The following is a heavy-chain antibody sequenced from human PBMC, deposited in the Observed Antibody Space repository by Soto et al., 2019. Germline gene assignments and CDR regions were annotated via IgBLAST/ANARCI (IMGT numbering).Heavy chain of an antibody. CDR2: IYYSGST. Sequence: PSETLSLTCTVSSAPVSSSTYTWGWIRQPPGKGLEWIGSIYYSGSTYYNPSLNSRVTVSVDTSKNQFSLKVTSVTAADTAVYYCARSEATGLDHWGQGTLVTVSS. CDR3: ARSEATGLDH. CDR1: SAPVSSSTYT. J-gene: IGHJ4*02. D-gene: IGHD1-26*01. V-gene: IGHV4-39*01.